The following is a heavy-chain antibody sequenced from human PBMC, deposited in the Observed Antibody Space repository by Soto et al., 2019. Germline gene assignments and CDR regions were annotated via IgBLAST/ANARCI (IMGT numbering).Heavy chain of an antibody. V-gene: IGHV3-30-3*01. J-gene: IGHJ4*02. CDR1: GFTFSSYA. CDR3: ARGRSPYCGGDCPIDY. Sequence: QVQLVESGGGVVQPGRSLRLSCAASGFTFSSYAMHWVRQAPGKGLEWVAVISYDGSNKYYADSVKGRFTISRDNSKNTMYLQMNSLRPEDTTVYQCARGRSPYCGGDCPIDYWGQGTLVTVSS. D-gene: IGHD2-21*02. CDR2: ISYDGSNK.